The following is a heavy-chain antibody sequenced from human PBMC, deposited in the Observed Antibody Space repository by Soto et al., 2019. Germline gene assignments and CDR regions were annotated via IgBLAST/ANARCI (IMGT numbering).Heavy chain of an antibody. V-gene: IGHV4-4*07. J-gene: IGHJ6*02. Sequence: LSLTCSVSGGSINNYYWNWIRQSAGKGLEWIGRLDSGGSIRYNPSLKSRVTLPVDTSKNQLSLKLTSVTAADTALYYCARGGTYTGFYGMDVWGQGTTVTVSS. D-gene: IGHD5-12*01. CDR2: LDSGGSI. CDR3: ARGGTYTGFYGMDV. CDR1: GGSINNYY.